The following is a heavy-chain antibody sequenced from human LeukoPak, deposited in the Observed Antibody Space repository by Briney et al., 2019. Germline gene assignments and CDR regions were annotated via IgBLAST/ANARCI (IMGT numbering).Heavy chain of an antibody. D-gene: IGHD6-19*01. CDR3: ARAGYSSGWYFYYYYYMDV. V-gene: IGHV3-23*01. Sequence: GGSLRLSCAASGLTFSTYGMSWVRQAPGKGLEWVSAISMSGGTTYYADSVKGRFTISRDNSKNTLYLQMKSLRAEDTAVYYCARAGYSSGWYFYYYYYMDVWGKGTTVTVSS. CDR1: GLTFSTYG. J-gene: IGHJ6*03. CDR2: ISMSGGTT.